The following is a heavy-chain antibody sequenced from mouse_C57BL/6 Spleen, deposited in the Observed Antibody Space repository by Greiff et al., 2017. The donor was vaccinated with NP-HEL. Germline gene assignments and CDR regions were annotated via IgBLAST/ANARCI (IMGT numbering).Heavy chain of an antibody. D-gene: IGHD2-2*01. CDR2: ISYDGSN. CDR1: GYSITSGYY. Sequence: EVQLQQSGPGLVKPSQSLSLTCSVTGYSITSGYYWNWIRQFPGNKLEWMGYISYDGSNNYNPSLKNRISITRDTSKNQFFLKLNSVTTEDTATYYCARDGYPYYFDYWGQGTTLTVSS. CDR3: ARDGYPYYFDY. V-gene: IGHV3-6*01. J-gene: IGHJ2*01.